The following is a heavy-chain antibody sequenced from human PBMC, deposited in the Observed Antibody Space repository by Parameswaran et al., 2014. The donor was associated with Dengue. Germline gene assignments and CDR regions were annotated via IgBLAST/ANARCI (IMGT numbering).Heavy chain of an antibody. J-gene: IGHJ5*02. V-gene: IGHV2-5*08. D-gene: IGHD6-19*01. CDR3: AHSTGATGIAVPDYSWFDT. Sequence: RWIRQPPGKALEWLAFIYWDDDSRYSPSLKSRLTITKDTSKNQVVLTMTNMDPVDTATYFCAHSTGATGIAVPDYSWFDTWGQGTLVTVSS. CDR2: IYWDDDS.